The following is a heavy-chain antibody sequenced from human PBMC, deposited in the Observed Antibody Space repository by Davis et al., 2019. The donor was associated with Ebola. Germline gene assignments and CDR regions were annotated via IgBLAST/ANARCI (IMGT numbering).Heavy chain of an antibody. CDR2: ISAYNGNT. D-gene: IGHD2-2*01. CDR3: AREENIVVVPAASIDYYYGMDV. CDR1: GGTFSSYA. J-gene: IGHJ6*02. Sequence: ASVKVSCKASGGTFSSYAISWVRQAPGQGLEWMGWISAYNGNTNYAQKLQGRVTMTTDTSTSTTYMELRSLRSDDTAVYYCAREENIVVVPAASIDYYYGMDVWGQGTTVTVSS. V-gene: IGHV1-18*01.